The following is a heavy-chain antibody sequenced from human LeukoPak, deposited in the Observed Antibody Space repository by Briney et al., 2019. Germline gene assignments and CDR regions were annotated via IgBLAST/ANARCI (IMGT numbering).Heavy chain of an antibody. CDR1: GGSFSGYY. D-gene: IGHD2-15*01. Sequence: PSETLSLTCAVYGGSFSGYYWSWIRQPPGKGLEWIGGINHSGSTNYNPSLKSRVTISVDTSKNQFSLKLSSVTAADTAVYYCARAGYCSGGSCYYNWFDPWGQGTLVTVSS. V-gene: IGHV4-34*01. CDR2: INHSGST. CDR3: ARAGYCSGGSCYYNWFDP. J-gene: IGHJ5*02.